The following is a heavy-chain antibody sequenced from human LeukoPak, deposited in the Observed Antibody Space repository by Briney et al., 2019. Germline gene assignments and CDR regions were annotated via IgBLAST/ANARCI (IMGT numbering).Heavy chain of an antibody. CDR3: AREKIGSGYDQDLDY. V-gene: IGHV1-2*02. D-gene: IGHD5-12*01. CDR1: GYTFTDYY. Sequence: ASVKVSCKASGYTFTDYYIHWVRQAPGQGLEWMGWINPADGGTKFAQNFQVRVTMTSDTSISTAYMELSSLRSDDTAVYYCAREKIGSGYDQDLDYWGQGTMVTVSS. J-gene: IGHJ4*02. CDR2: INPADGGT.